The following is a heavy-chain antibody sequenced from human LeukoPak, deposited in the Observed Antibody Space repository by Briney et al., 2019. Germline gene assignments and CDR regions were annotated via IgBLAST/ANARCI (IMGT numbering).Heavy chain of an antibody. CDR2: ISGSGGST. D-gene: IGHD3-22*01. Sequence: GGSVRLSCAASGFTFSSYAMSWVRQAPGKGLEWVSAISGSGGSTYYADPVKGRFTISRDNSKNTLYLQMNSLRAEDTAVYYCAKALRRYSSGYYFDYWGQGTLVTVSS. CDR1: GFTFSSYA. V-gene: IGHV3-23*01. CDR3: AKALRRYSSGYYFDY. J-gene: IGHJ4*02.